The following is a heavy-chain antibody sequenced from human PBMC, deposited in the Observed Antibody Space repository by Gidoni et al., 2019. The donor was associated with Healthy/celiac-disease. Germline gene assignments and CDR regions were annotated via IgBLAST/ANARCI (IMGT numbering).Heavy chain of an antibody. CDR2: ISAYKGNT. D-gene: IGHD5-12*01. CDR1: GYTFTSYG. V-gene: IGHV1-18*01. CDR3: ARDPRRDIGATIGRGRGAFDI. Sequence: QVQLVQSGAEVKKPGASVKVSCKASGYTFTSYGISWVRQAPGQGLEWMGWISAYKGNTNYAQKLQGRVTMTTDTSTSTAYMELRSLRSDDTAVYYWARDPRRDIGATIGRGRGAFDIWGQGTMVTVSS. J-gene: IGHJ3*02.